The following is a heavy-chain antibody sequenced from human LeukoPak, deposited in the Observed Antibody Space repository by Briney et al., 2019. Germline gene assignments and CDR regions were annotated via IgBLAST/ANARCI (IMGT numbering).Heavy chain of an antibody. CDR1: GYSISSGYY. V-gene: IGHV4-38-2*01. CDR2: IYHSGST. D-gene: IGHD1-1*01. Sequence: SETLSLTCAVSGYSISSGYYWGWIRPPPGKGREWIGSIYHSGSTYYNPSLKSRVTISVDTSKNQFSLKLSSVTAADTAVYYCARRARGTPDYWGQGTLVTVSS. J-gene: IGHJ4*02. CDR3: ARRARGTPDY.